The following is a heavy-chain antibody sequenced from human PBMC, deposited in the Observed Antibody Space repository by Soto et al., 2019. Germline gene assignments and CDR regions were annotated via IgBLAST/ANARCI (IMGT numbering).Heavy chain of an antibody. CDR2: INPTGGDT. V-gene: IGHV1-46*01. D-gene: IGHD2-2*01. CDR1: GYTLTTYF. J-gene: IGHJ6*02. CDR3: ARGSYASNVFIMDV. Sequence: QMQLVQSDAEVKEPGASVQVSCKAFGYTLTTYFIHWVRQAPGQGFEWLGRINPTGGDTVYAQKFQGRVSVTRDTSTNTVSIELGSLTSKDTAVYYCARGSYASNVFIMDVWGQGTAVTVSS.